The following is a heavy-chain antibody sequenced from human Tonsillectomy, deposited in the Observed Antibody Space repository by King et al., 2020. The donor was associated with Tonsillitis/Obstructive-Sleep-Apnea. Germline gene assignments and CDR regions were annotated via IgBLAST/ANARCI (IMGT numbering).Heavy chain of an antibody. CDR2: ISWNSGTI. Sequence: VQLVESGGGLVQPGRSLRLSCAASGFTFDDYAMHWVRQAPGKGLEWVSGISWNSGTIGYADSVKGRFTISRDNAKNSLYLQMNSLRAEDTALYYCARTELYDFWRGYYLGAFDIWGQGTMVTVSS. J-gene: IGHJ3*02. D-gene: IGHD3-3*01. CDR3: ARTELYDFWRGYYLGAFDI. V-gene: IGHV3-9*01. CDR1: GFTFDDYA.